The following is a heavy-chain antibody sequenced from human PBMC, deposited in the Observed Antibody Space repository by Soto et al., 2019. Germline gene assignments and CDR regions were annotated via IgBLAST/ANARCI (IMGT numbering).Heavy chain of an antibody. CDR2: ISSSGST. CDR3: ARGFGSPYYFDF. Sequence: SETLSLTCTVSGGSISSYYWSWIRQPPGKGLEWIAYISSSGSTNHNPSLKSRVTISGDTSKNQFSLRLSSVTAADTAVYYCARGFGSPYYFDFWGQGTLVTVSS. D-gene: IGHD3-10*01. CDR1: GGSISSYY. J-gene: IGHJ4*02. V-gene: IGHV4-59*01.